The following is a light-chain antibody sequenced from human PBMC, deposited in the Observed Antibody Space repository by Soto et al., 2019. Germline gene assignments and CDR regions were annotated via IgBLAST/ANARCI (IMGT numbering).Light chain of an antibody. V-gene: IGLV2-14*03. CDR2: NVS. CDR3: TSYTTSTAFV. Sequence: QSVLTQPASVSGSPGQSITISCTGTSRDIGYYNYVSWYQQHPDKAPQLLIFNVSNRPSGISDRFAGSKSGNTASLTISGLQADDEADYCCTSYTTSTAFVFGTGTKLTVL. J-gene: IGLJ2*01. CDR1: SRDIGYYNY.